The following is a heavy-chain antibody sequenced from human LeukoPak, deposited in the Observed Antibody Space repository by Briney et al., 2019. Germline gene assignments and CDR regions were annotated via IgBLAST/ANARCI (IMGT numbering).Heavy chain of an antibody. CDR1: GFTFSNYW. Sequence: GGSLRLSCAASGFTFSNYWMHWVRQAPGKGLVWVSRINSDGSSTTYADSVKGRFTISRDNAKNTLYLQMNSLRAEDTAVYYCARDYGRSRDYGMDVWGQGTTVTVSS. V-gene: IGHV3-74*03. D-gene: IGHD3-10*01. J-gene: IGHJ6*02. CDR2: INSDGSST. CDR3: ARDYGRSRDYGMDV.